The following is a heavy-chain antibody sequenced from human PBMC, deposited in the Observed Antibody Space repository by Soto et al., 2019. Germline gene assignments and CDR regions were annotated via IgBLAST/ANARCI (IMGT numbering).Heavy chain of an antibody. CDR1: GFTFSSYA. Sequence: PGGSLRLSCAASGFTFSSYAMHWVRQAPGKGLERVAVISYDGSNKYYADSVKGRFTISRDNSKNTLYLQMNSLRAEDTAVYYCAKDAVGATYYYYYYGMDVWGQGTTVTVSS. CDR2: ISYDGSNK. J-gene: IGHJ6*02. CDR3: AKDAVGATYYYYYYGMDV. D-gene: IGHD1-26*01. V-gene: IGHV3-30*04.